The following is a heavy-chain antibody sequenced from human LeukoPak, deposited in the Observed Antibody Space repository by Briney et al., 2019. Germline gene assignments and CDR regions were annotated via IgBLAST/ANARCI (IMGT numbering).Heavy chain of an antibody. CDR3: VRDRTLGVRDGFILA. V-gene: IGHV3-48*01. Sequence: GRSLRLSCAASGFTFSAYNMIWVRQAPGKGLEWLSYISGSSSAIYCADSVQGRFTISRDNAKNSLSLQMSSLRVEDTAVYYCVRDRTLGVRDGFILAWGQGTLVTVSS. CDR2: ISGSSSAI. J-gene: IGHJ5*02. CDR1: GFTFSAYN. D-gene: IGHD5-24*01.